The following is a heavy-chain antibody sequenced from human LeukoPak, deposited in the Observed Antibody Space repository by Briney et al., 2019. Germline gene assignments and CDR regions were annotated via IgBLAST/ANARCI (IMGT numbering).Heavy chain of an antibody. Sequence: APVKVSCKASGYTFTGYYMHWVRQAPGQGLEWMEWINPNSGGTNHAQKFQGRVTMTRDTSISTAYMELRSLRSDDTAVYYCARAGYMTTVVPEENWFDPWGQGTLVTVSS. CDR2: INPNSGGT. D-gene: IGHD4-23*01. V-gene: IGHV1-2*02. CDR3: ARAGYMTTVVPEENWFDP. J-gene: IGHJ5*02. CDR1: GYTFTGYY.